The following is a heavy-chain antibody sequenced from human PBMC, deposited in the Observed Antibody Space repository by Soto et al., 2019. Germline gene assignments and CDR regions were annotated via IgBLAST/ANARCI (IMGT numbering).Heavy chain of an antibody. J-gene: IGHJ4*02. CDR1: GGSISTSS. CDR3: ARGVIH. CDR2: IYYSGST. Sequence: PSETLSLTCTVSGGSISTSSWNWIRQHPGKGLEWIGYIYYSGSTYYNPSLKSRVTISVDTSKNQFSLKLSSVTAADTAVYYCARGVIHWGQGTLVTVSS. D-gene: IGHD2-21*01. V-gene: IGHV4-59*06.